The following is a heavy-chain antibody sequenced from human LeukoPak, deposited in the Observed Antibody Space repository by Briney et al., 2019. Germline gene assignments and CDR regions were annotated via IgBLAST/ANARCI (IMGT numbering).Heavy chain of an antibody. CDR2: IYHSGST. D-gene: IGHD3-3*01. V-gene: IGHV4-30-2*01. J-gene: IGHJ4*02. CDR3: ARLSGDFWSGYFPL. Sequence: SQTLSLTCTVSGGSNSSGGYYWSWIRQPPGKGLEWIGYIYHSGSTYYNPSLKSRVTMSVDTSKNQFSLKLSSVTAVDTAVYYCARLSGDFWSGYFPLWGQGTLVTVSS. CDR1: GGSNSSGGYY.